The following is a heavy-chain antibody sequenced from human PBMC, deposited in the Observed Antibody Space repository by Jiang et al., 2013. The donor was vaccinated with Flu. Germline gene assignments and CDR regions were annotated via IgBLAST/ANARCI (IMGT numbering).Heavy chain of an antibody. CDR1: GYTFTTYP. J-gene: IGHJ4*02. D-gene: IGHD6-19*01. CDR2: INAGNGYT. V-gene: IGHV1-3*01. Sequence: GAEVKKPGASVKVSCKASGYTFTTYPMHWVRQAPGQRLEWMGWINAGNGYTKYSQKFQGRVSITRDTSASTVYMELSSLRSEDTAVYYCARKMAGSNPFDCWGQGTLVTVSS. CDR3: ARKMAGSNPFDC.